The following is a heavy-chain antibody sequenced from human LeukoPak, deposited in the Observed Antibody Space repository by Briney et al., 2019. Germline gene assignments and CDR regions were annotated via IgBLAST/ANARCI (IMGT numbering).Heavy chain of an antibody. CDR2: VYYSGST. CDR1: GGXISSYF. Sequence: PSETLSLTCTVSGGXISSYFCSWIRQPPGKGLEWIGYVYYSGSTNYNPSLKSRVTISVDTSKKQFSLKLSSATAADTAVYYCARVLDLSKRGLDAFDIWGQGTIVTVSS. J-gene: IGHJ3*02. V-gene: IGHV4-59*01. CDR3: ARVLDLSKRGLDAFDI. D-gene: IGHD3-16*01.